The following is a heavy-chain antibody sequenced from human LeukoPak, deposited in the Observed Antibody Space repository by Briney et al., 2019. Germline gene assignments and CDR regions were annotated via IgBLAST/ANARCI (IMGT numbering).Heavy chain of an antibody. Sequence: GGSLRLSCAASGFTFTTYSMNWVRQAPGKGLEWVSSISSSSNYIYYADSVKGRFTISRDNAQSSLYLQMNSLRAEDTAVYYCARVGRAGYCSGGSCYSRFDPWGQGTLVTVSS. CDR1: GFTFTTYS. CDR2: ISSSSNYI. V-gene: IGHV3-21*06. J-gene: IGHJ5*02. CDR3: ARVGRAGYCSGGSCYSRFDP. D-gene: IGHD2-15*01.